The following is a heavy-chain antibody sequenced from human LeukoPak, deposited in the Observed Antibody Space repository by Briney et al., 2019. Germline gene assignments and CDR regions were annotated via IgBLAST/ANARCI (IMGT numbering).Heavy chain of an antibody. Sequence: SETLSLTCTVSGGSISSSSYYWGWIRQPPGKGLEWIASVYYSGSTYYNPSLKSRVTISVDTSKNQFSLRLTSVTAADTAVYYCARESRWYDTSGPFPLSTYGMDVWGQGTTVAVSS. CDR3: ARESRWYDTSGPFPLSTYGMDV. D-gene: IGHD3-22*01. V-gene: IGHV4-39*07. CDR2: VYYSGST. J-gene: IGHJ6*02. CDR1: GGSISSSSYY.